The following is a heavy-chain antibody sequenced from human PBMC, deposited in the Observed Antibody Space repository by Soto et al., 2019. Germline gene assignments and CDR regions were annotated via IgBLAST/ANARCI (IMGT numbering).Heavy chain of an antibody. CDR3: ARDHLILPAHDFFYGSDV. J-gene: IGHJ6*02. V-gene: IGHV3-7*03. CDR1: GFTFSMYS. Sequence: DVKLVESGGGLVQPGDSLRLSCEVSGFTFSMYSMSWVRQSPGKGLEWVAKIPQDGVDGHYADSVKGRFTISRDNGKNSLYLHLNNLRAEDTAVYYCARDHLILPAHDFFYGSDVWGRGATVTVSS. CDR2: IPQDGVDG. D-gene: IGHD2-21*02.